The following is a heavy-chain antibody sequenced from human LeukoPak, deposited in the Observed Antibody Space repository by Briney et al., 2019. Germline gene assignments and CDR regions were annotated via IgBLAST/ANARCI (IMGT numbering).Heavy chain of an antibody. V-gene: IGHV4-4*07. Sequence: SETLSLTCTVSGGSISSYYWSWIQQPAGKGLEWIGRIYTSGSTNYNPPLKSRITMSVDTSKNQFSLKLSSVTAADTAVYYCARAQTYGDYVSWFDPWGQGTLVTVSS. CDR2: IYTSGST. CDR3: ARAQTYGDYVSWFDP. CDR1: GGSISSYY. D-gene: IGHD4-17*01. J-gene: IGHJ5*02.